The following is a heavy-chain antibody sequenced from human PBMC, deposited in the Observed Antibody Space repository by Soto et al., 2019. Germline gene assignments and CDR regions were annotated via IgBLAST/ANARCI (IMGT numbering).Heavy chain of an antibody. CDR2: ISAYNGNT. Sequence: ASVKVSCKASGYTFTSYGISWVRQAPGQGLEWMGWISAYNGNTNYAQKLQGRVTMTTDTSTSTAYMELRSLRSDDTAVYYCASCLDLSGDYVGSVPDDAFDIWGQGTMVT. CDR3: ASCLDLSGDYVGSVPDDAFDI. CDR1: GYTFTSYG. D-gene: IGHD4-17*01. V-gene: IGHV1-18*01. J-gene: IGHJ3*02.